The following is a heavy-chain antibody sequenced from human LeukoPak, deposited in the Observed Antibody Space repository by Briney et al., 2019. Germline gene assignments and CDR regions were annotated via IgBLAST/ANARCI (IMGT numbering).Heavy chain of an antibody. D-gene: IGHD6-13*01. J-gene: IGHJ4*02. CDR1: GGSISSYY. Sequence: SETLSLTCTVSGGSISSYYWSWIRQPPGKGLEWIGYIYYSGSTNYNPSLKSRVTISVDTSKNQFSLKLSSVTAADTAVYYCAREVRAALTYWGQGTLVTVSS. CDR3: AREVRAALTY. CDR2: IYYSGST. V-gene: IGHV4-59*12.